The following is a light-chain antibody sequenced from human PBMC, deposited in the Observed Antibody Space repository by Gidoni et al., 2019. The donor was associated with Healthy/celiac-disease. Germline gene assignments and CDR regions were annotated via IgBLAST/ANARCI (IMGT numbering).Light chain of an antibody. Sequence: IELTQSPSSLSASVGDRVHITCRASQGISSYLAWYQQKPGKAPKLLIYAASTLQSGVPSRFSGSGSGTDFTLTISSLQPEDFATYYCQQLNSYPFTFGGGTKVEIK. CDR1: QGISSY. CDR3: QQLNSYPFT. CDR2: AAS. J-gene: IGKJ4*01. V-gene: IGKV1-9*01.